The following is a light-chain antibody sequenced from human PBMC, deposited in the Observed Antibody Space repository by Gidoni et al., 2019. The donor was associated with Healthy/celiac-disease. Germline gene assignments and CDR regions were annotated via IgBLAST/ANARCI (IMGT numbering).Light chain of an antibody. Sequence: DIQMTQSPSTLSASVGDRVTITCRASQSISSWLAWYQQQPGKAPKLLIYKASSLESGVPSRFSGSGSGTEFTLTISSLQPDDFATYYCQQYNSYSPYTCGQGTKLEIK. V-gene: IGKV1-5*03. CDR3: QQYNSYSPYT. CDR2: KAS. CDR1: QSISSW. J-gene: IGKJ2*01.